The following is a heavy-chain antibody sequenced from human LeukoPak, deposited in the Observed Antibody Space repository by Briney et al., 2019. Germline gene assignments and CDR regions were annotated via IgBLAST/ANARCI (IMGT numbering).Heavy chain of an antibody. Sequence: GGSPRLSCAASGCTFSDYYTSWIRQAPGKGLEWVSYISSSGSTIYQADSVKGRFTISRDNAKNSLYLQMNSLRAEDTAVYYCARDRYGSGSYYSWYFDLWGRGTLVTVSS. V-gene: IGHV3-11*01. CDR2: ISSSGSTI. CDR1: GCTFSDYY. CDR3: ARDRYGSGSYYSWYFDL. J-gene: IGHJ2*01. D-gene: IGHD3-10*01.